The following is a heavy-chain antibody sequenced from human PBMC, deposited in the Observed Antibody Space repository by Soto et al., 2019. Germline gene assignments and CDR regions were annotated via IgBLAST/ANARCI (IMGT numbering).Heavy chain of an antibody. CDR2: IKRKTDGGTT. J-gene: IGHJ4*02. V-gene: IGHV3-15*07. CDR1: GFTFSNAW. CDR3: TTDDSSVDY. Sequence: GGSLRLSCAASGFTFSNAWMNWVRQAPGKGLEWVGRIKRKTDGGTTDYAAPVKGRFTISRDDSTNTLYLQMNSLKTEDTAVYYCTTDDSSVDYWGQGTLVTVSS. D-gene: IGHD3-22*01.